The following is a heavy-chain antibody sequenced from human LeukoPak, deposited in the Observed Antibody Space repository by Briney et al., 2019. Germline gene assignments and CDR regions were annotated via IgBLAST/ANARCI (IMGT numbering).Heavy chain of an antibody. J-gene: IGHJ3*02. CDR1: GFTFSTYW. CDR3: ARDSVRGRPLVAFDI. D-gene: IGHD6-6*01. Sequence: GGSLRLSCAASGFTFSTYWMNWVRQDPGKGLERVANIKYDGSEKYYVDSVKGRFTISRDNAENPLHLQMNSLRAEDTAVYYCARDSVRGRPLVAFDIWGQGTMVTVSS. V-gene: IGHV3-7*01. CDR2: IKYDGSEK.